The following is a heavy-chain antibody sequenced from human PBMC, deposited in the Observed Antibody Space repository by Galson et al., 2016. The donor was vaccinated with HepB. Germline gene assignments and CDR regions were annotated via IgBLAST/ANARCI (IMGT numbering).Heavy chain of an antibody. D-gene: IGHD5-12*01. CDR3: VRVDSGYDSGKLDY. CDR1: GFSFDKFG. J-gene: IGHJ4*02. CDR2: MCYDESKE. V-gene: IGHV3-33*01. Sequence: SLRLSCAASGFSFDKFGMHWVRQAPGQGLEWVAVMCYDESKEFYGDSVKGRFTISRDNSKNTLYLQMNSLTAADTGLYYCVRVDSGYDSGKLDYWGQGTLVIVSS.